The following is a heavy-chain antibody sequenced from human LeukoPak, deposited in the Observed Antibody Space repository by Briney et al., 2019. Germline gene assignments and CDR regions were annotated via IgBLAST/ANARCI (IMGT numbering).Heavy chain of an antibody. J-gene: IGHJ4*02. D-gene: IGHD3-22*01. Sequence: SETLSLTCTVSGGSISSSSYYWGWIRQPPGKGLEWIGSIYYSGNTYYNPSLKSRVTISVDTSKNQFSLRLSSVTAADTAVYYCARRNCYDSSGYYYEDYWGQGTLVTVSS. V-gene: IGHV4-39*01. CDR1: GGSISSSSYY. CDR2: IYYSGNT. CDR3: ARRNCYDSSGYYYEDY.